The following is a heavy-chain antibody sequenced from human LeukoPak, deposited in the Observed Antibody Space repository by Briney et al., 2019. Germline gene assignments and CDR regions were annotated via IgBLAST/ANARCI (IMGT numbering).Heavy chain of an antibody. CDR3: AREGPRIGYPDSTGYYY. J-gene: IGHJ4*02. CDR2: TYYRSKWYN. CDR1: GDSVSSNSAA. D-gene: IGHD3-22*01. Sequence: SQTLSLTCAISGDSVSSNSAAWNWIRQSPSRGLEWLGRTYYRSKWYNDYAVSLKSRITINPDTSKNHFSLQLNSVTPEDTAVYYCAREGPRIGYPDSTGYYYWGQGTLVTVSS. V-gene: IGHV6-1*01.